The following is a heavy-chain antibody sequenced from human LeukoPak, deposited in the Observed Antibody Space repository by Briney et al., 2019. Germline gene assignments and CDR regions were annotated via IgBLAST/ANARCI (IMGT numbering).Heavy chain of an antibody. CDR2: ISAYNGNT. J-gene: IGHJ3*02. Sequence: ASVKVSCKASGYTFTSYGISWVRQAPGQGLEWMGWISAYNGNTNYAQKLQGRVTMTTDTSTSTAYMELRSLRSDDTAVYYCARDYGDYTGGPGAFDIWGQGTMVTVSS. CDR3: ARDYGDYTGGPGAFDI. D-gene: IGHD4-17*01. CDR1: GYTFTSYG. V-gene: IGHV1-18*01.